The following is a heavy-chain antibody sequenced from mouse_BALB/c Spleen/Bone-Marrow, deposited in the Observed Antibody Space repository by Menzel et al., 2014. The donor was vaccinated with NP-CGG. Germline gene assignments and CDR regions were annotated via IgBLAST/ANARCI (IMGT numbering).Heavy chain of an antibody. CDR1: GYTFTGYV. CDR2: INPYNDGT. CDR3: AREGGLRRGDYYTMDY. J-gene: IGHJ4*01. V-gene: IGHV1-14*01. Sequence: EVQLQESGPELVKPGASVKMSCKASGYTFTGYVMHWVKQKPGQGLEWIGYINPYNDGTKYNEKFKGKATLTSDKSSSTAYMELSSLTSEDSAVYCCAREGGLRRGDYYTMDYWGQGTSVTVSS. D-gene: IGHD2-4*01.